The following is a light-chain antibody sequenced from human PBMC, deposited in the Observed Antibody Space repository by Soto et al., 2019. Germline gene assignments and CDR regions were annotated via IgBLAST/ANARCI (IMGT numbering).Light chain of an antibody. V-gene: IGKV3-20*01. J-gene: IGKJ1*01. CDR3: QQYGRSPRT. Sequence: EIVLTQSPGTLSVSPGERATLSCRASQSVDSNCLAWYQQKRGQAPRLLIYGASSRATGIPDRFSGSGSGTDFTLTIARVAPEDFAVYYCQQYGRSPRTFGQGTKVDIK. CDR1: QSVDSNC. CDR2: GAS.